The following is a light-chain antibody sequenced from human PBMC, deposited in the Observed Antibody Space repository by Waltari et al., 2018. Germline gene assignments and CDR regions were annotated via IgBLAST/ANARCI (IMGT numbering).Light chain of an antibody. CDR2: DAF. CDR1: QTVGTY. Sequence: EIVLTQSPATLSLSPGDRATLSCRASQTVGTYLAWYQQKPGQAPRLLIYDAFNRATGIPARFSGSGSGTDFTLTISSLEPGDSAVYYCKQRSDRPPVSFGQGTKLEIK. CDR3: KQRSDRPPVS. J-gene: IGKJ2*03. V-gene: IGKV3-11*01.